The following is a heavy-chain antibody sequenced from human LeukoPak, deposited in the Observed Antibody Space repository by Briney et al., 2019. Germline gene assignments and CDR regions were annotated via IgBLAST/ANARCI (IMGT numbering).Heavy chain of an antibody. V-gene: IGHV4-39*01. CDR2: IYYSGST. Sequence: PSETLSLTCTVSGGSISSSSYYWGWIRQPTGEGLEWIGSIYYSGSTYYNPSLKSRVTISVDTSKNQFSLKLSSVTAADTAVYYCARQNSGFIAAAGRFDYWGQGTLVTVSS. D-gene: IGHD6-13*01. CDR1: GGSISSSSYY. CDR3: ARQNSGFIAAAGRFDY. J-gene: IGHJ4*02.